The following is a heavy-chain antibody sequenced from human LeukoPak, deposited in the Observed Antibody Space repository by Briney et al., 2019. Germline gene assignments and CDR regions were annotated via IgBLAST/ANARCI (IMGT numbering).Heavy chain of an antibody. J-gene: IGHJ4*02. CDR3: ARGPVSSATGGNFFDY. CDR1: GGSISSYY. V-gene: IGHV4-59*01. D-gene: IGHD5-24*01. CDR2: IYYSGST. Sequence: PSETLSLTCTVSGGSISSYYWSWIRQPPGKGLEWIGYIYYSGSTNYNPSLKSRVTISVDTSKNQFSLKLSSVTAADTAVYYCARGPVSSATGGNFFDYWGQGTLVNVSS.